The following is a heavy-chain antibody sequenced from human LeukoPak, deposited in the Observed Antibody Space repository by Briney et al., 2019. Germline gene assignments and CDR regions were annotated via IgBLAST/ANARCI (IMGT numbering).Heavy chain of an antibody. CDR3: VRGIAGDPVAFDS. V-gene: IGHV3-43*01. CDR2: INRAGDTT. Sequence: GGSLRLSCVASGFNFNDFTMHWVRHVPGKGLEWVSLINRAGDTTRYADSVQGRFTISRDNTKDSVYLQMSSLRLEDTALYYCVRGIAGDPVAFDSWGQGTLVTVSS. CDR1: GFNFNDFT. D-gene: IGHD1-26*01. J-gene: IGHJ4*02.